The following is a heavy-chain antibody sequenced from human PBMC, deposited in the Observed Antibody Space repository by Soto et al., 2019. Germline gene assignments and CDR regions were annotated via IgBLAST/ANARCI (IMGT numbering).Heavy chain of an antibody. Sequence: QVQLQQWGAGLLKPSETLSLTCAVYGGSFSGYYWSWIRQPPGKGLEWIGEINHSGSTNYNPSLKSRVTISVDTSKNQFSLKLSSVTAADTAVYYCARAYGSGSYWTFYYYYGMDVWGQGTTVTVSS. CDR2: INHSGST. J-gene: IGHJ6*02. D-gene: IGHD3-10*01. CDR1: GGSFSGYY. CDR3: ARAYGSGSYWTFYYYYGMDV. V-gene: IGHV4-34*01.